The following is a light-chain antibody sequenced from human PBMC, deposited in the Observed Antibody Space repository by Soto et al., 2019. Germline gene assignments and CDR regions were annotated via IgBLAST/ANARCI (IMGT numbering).Light chain of an antibody. CDR3: QQYNNWPPWT. J-gene: IGKJ1*01. CDR2: KAS. V-gene: IGKV1-5*03. Sequence: DIQMTQSPSTLSSSVLDRVTITCRATQTISTSLAWYQQIPGRAPKLLIYKASILDTGVPARFSGSGSGTEFTLTISSLQSEDFAVYYCQQYNNWPPWTVGQGTKVDI. CDR1: QTISTS.